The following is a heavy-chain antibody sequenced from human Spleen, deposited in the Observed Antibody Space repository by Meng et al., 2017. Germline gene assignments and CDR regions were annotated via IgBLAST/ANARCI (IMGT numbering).Heavy chain of an antibody. CDR2: INPKSGDT. J-gene: IGHJ4*02. CDR1: GYTFPDYW. D-gene: IGHD3-22*01. CDR3: ASGWAGNSGYYGDY. V-gene: IGHV1-2*06. Sequence: QVQLVQSGAEVKKPGASVKVSCKASGYTFPDYWLHWVRRAPGQGLEWMGRINPKSGDTHYAQRFQGRVTMTGDTSISTAYMELSGLRSDDTAVYYCASGWAGNSGYYGDYWGQGTLVTVSS.